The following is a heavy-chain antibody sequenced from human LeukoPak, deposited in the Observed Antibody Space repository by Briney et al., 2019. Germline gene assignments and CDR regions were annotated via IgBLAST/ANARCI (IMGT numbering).Heavy chain of an antibody. CDR1: GGTFSSYA. Sequence: ASVKVSCKASGGTFSSYAISWVRQPPGQGLEWMGGIIYIFGTANYAQEFQGRVTITTDESTSKAYMELSSLRSEDTAVYYCASYLFEGLVVVPADDNWGQGTLVTVSS. CDR2: IIYIFGTA. V-gene: IGHV1-69*05. CDR3: ASYLFEGLVVVPADDN. D-gene: IGHD2-2*01. J-gene: IGHJ4*02.